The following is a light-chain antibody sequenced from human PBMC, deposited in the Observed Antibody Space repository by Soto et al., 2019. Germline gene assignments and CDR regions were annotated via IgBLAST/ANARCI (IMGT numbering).Light chain of an antibody. CDR1: YSNVGSNT. V-gene: IGLV1-44*01. CDR2: SNS. CDR3: SSWDDSLNGYV. J-gene: IGLJ1*01. Sequence: QSVLTQPPSASGTPGQRVVMSCSGSYSNVGSNTVNWYQQLPGTAPQLVIYSNSHRPSGVPDRFSGSKSDTSASLAISGLQSEDEADYFCSSWDDSLNGYVFGTGTKVTGL.